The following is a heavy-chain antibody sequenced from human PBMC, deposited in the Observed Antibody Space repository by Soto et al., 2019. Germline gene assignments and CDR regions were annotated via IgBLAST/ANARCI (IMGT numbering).Heavy chain of an antibody. CDR2: ISAYNGNT. V-gene: IGHV1-18*04. Sequence: ASVKVSCKASGYTFTSYCISWVRQAPGQGLEWMGWISAYNGNTNYAQKLQGRVTMTTDTSTSTAYMELRSLRSDDTAVYYCARDLDYDFWSGYPLIYWGQGTLVTVSS. J-gene: IGHJ4*02. CDR1: GYTFTSYC. D-gene: IGHD3-3*01. CDR3: ARDLDYDFWSGYPLIY.